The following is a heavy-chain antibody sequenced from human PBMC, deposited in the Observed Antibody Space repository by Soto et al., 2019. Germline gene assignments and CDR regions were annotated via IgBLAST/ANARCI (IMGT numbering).Heavy chain of an antibody. J-gene: IGHJ6*02. CDR2: ISGSGGST. CDR1: GFTFDDYA. CDR3: AKFKTLYYYYGMDV. Sequence: LRLSCAASGFTFDDYAMHWVRQAPGKGLEWVSGISGSGGSTYYADSVKGRFTISRDNSKNTLYLQMNSLRAEDTAVYYCAKFKTLYYYYGMDVWGQGTTVTVSS. V-gene: IGHV3-23*01.